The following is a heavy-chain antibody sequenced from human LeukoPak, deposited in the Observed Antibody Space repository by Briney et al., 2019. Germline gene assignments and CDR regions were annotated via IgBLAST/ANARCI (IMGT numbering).Heavy chain of an antibody. D-gene: IGHD6-19*01. CDR3: SREGGSGWAYDY. CDR1: GFTFGDYA. J-gene: IGHJ4*02. Sequence: GGSLRLSCTGSGFTFGDYAMSWFRQAPERGLEYIVFIRSIVYGGTPEYAASVRGRFAISRDDSKSITYLQMNSLKSEDTAVYYCSREGGSGWAYDYWGQGTVVTVSS. V-gene: IGHV3-49*03. CDR2: IRSIVYGGTP.